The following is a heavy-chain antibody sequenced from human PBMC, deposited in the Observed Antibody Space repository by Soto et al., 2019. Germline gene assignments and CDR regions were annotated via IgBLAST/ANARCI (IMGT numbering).Heavy chain of an antibody. J-gene: IGHJ3*02. V-gene: IGHV1-69*02. D-gene: IGHD1-26*01. CDR3: ARGGGSYLEAFDI. Sequence: ASVKVSCKASGGTFSSYTISWVRQAPGQGLEWMGRIIPILGIANYAQKFQGRVTITADKSTSTAYMELSSLRSEDTAVYYCARGGGSYLEAFDIWGQGTMVTVSS. CDR1: GGTFSSYT. CDR2: IIPILGIA.